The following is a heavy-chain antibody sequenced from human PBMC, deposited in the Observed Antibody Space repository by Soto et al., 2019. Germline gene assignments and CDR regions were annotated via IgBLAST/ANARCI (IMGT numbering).Heavy chain of an antibody. D-gene: IGHD2-21*01. V-gene: IGHV1-8*01. CDR3: ARSDGYNLNGSDP. CDR1: GYTFTSYD. J-gene: IGHJ5*02. Sequence: QVQLVQSGAEVKKPGASVKVSCKASGYTFTSYDINWVRRATGQGLEWMGWMNPNSANTGHAQKFQGRLTMTRNTSISTAYMELSSLRSEDTDVYYCARSDGYNLNGSDPWGQGTLVTVSS. CDR2: MNPNSANT.